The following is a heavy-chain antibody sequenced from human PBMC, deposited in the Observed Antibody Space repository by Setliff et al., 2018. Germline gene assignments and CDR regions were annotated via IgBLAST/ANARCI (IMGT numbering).Heavy chain of an antibody. D-gene: IGHD6-19*01. CDR1: GYTFTSYG. CDR3: ARARRGIAVADLVDY. V-gene: IGHV1-18*01. J-gene: IGHJ4*02. Sequence: ASVKVSCKASGYTFTSYGISWVRQAPGQGLEWMGWISADNGNTNYAQKFQGRVTITADESTSTAYMGLSSLRSEDTAVYYCARARRGIAVADLVDYWGQGTLVTVSS. CDR2: ISADNGNT.